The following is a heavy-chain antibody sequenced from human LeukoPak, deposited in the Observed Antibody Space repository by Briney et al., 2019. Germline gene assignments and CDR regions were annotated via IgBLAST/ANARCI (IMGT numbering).Heavy chain of an antibody. Sequence: ASVKVSCKVSGYTLTELSMHWVRQAPGKGLEWMGGFDPEDGETIYAQKFQGRVTMTEDTSTDTAYMELSSLRSEDTAVYYCATPPGRYCSSTSCYSGENDAFDIWGQGTMVTVSS. CDR2: FDPEDGET. V-gene: IGHV1-24*01. D-gene: IGHD2-2*02. J-gene: IGHJ3*02. CDR1: GYTLTELS. CDR3: ATPPGRYCSSTSCYSGENDAFDI.